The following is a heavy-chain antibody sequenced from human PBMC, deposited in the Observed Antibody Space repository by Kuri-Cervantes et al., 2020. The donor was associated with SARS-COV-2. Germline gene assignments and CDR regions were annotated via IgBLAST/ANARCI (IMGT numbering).Heavy chain of an antibody. CDR2: MNPNSGNT. J-gene: IGHJ5*02. CDR3: ASKLSSGWYKGFDP. D-gene: IGHD6-19*01. Sequence: ASLMVSCKASGYTFTSYDINWVRQATGQGLEWMGRMNPNSGNTGYAQKFQGRVTMTRNTSISTAYMELSSLRSEDTAVYYCASKLSSGWYKGFDPWGQGTLVTVSS. V-gene: IGHV1-8*01. CDR1: GYTFTSYD.